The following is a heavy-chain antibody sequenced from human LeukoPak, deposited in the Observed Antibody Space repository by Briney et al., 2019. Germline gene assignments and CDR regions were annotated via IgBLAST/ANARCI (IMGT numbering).Heavy chain of an antibody. V-gene: IGHV4-59*08. D-gene: IGHD3-10*01. J-gene: IGHJ3*02. CDR1: GGSISSYY. CDR3: ARPYHYDSGSRGTAFDI. CDR2: ISHSGST. Sequence: SETLSLTCTVSGGSISSYYWSWIRQPPGKGLEWIGFISHSGSTNSIPSLKSRVTISVDTSKNQFSLKLTSVTAADTAIYYCARPYHYDSGSRGTAFDIWGQGTMVTVSS.